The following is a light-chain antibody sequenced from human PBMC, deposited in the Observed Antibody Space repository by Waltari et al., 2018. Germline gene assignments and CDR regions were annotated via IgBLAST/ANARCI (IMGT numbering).Light chain of an antibody. Sequence: SYVLTQAPSVSVAPGQTASVTCGGHNIGNKNVHWYWQKPGQAPVLVVHDDTARPSGIPARLSGSNFGNTATLTISRVEAGDEADYYCQVWDSSRHHWVFGGGTTLTVL. V-gene: IGLV3-21*02. CDR1: NIGNKN. J-gene: IGLJ3*02. CDR3: QVWDSSRHHWV. CDR2: DDT.